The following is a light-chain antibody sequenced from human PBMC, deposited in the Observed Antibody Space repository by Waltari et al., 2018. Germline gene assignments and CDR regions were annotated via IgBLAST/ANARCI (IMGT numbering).Light chain of an antibody. V-gene: IGKV1-5*03. CDR3: QQYRSYKS. J-gene: IGKJ1*01. CDR1: QSIDSW. CDR2: KAS. Sequence: DIQLTQSPSTLSASVGDTVTLTCRASQSIDSWLARYQQKPGKAPNILIQKASTLEAGVSSRFSGSGYGTEFTLTISSLQSDDSATYYCQQYRSYKSFGQGTKVEIK.